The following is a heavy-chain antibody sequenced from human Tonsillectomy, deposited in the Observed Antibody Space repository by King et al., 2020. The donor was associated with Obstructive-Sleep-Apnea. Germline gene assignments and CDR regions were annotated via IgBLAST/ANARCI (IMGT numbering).Heavy chain of an antibody. CDR3: AREGYCGGDCFSFFDI. CDR2: IYYSGST. J-gene: IGHJ3*02. V-gene: IGHV4-39*01. D-gene: IGHD2-21*02. Sequence: QLQESGPGLVKPSETLSLTCTVSGGSISSSSYYWGWIRQPPGKGLEWIGSIYYSGSTYYNPSLKSRVTLSVDTSKNQFSLKLSSVTAADTAVYYCAREGYCGGDCFSFFDIWGQGTMVTVSS. CDR1: GGSISSSSYY.